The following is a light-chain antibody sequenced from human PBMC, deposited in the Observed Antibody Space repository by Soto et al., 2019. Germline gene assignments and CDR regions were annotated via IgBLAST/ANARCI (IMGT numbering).Light chain of an antibody. Sequence: DIVMTQSPDSLAVSLGERATINCKSSQSVLYSSNNKNYLAWYQQKPGQPPKLLIYWASTRESGVPDRFSGRGSGTDFTLTISSLQAEDVAVYYCQQYYSTPPPTFGQGTKREIK. CDR3: QQYYSTPPPT. CDR1: QSVLYSSNNKNY. CDR2: WAS. J-gene: IGKJ1*01. V-gene: IGKV4-1*01.